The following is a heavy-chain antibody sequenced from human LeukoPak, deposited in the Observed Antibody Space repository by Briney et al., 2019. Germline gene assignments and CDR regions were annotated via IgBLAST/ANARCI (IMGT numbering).Heavy chain of an antibody. V-gene: IGHV5-51*01. Sequence: GESLKISCKGSGYSFTTYWIAWVRLMPGKGLEWMGIVYPGDSETTYSPSFQGQVTISADKSISTAYLQWSSLKASDTAMYYCARRGRSSNYFDYWGQGTLVTVSS. J-gene: IGHJ4*02. CDR1: GYSFTTYW. CDR2: VYPGDSET. D-gene: IGHD6-6*01. CDR3: ARRGRSSNYFDY.